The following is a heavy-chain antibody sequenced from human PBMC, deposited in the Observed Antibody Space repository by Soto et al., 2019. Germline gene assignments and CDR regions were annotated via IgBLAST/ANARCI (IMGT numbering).Heavy chain of an antibody. V-gene: IGHV1-69*01. CDR1: GGTFSSYA. J-gene: IGHJ3*02. CDR3: AREGGPWDDGDPRAAFDI. Sequence: QVQLVQSGAEVKKPGSSVKVSCKASGGTFSSYAISWVRQAPGQGLEWMGGIIPIFGTANYAQKFQGRVTITADEATSTADMELSSLRSEDTAVYYCAREGGPWDDGDPRAAFDIWGQGTMVTVSS. D-gene: IGHD4-17*01. CDR2: IIPIFGTA.